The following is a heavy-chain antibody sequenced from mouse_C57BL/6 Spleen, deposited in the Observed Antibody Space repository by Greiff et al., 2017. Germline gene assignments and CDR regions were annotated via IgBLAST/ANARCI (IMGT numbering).Heavy chain of an antibody. CDR1: GYSITSGYY. CDR3: ARDSSYYYGSSYGFDY. J-gene: IGHJ2*01. CDR2: ISYDGSN. Sequence: EVKLMESGPGLVKPSQSLSLTCSVTGYSITSGYYWNWIRQFPGNKLEWMGYISYDGSNNYNPSLKNRLSITRDKSKNQFFLKLNSVTTEDTATYYCARDSSYYYGSSYGFDYWGQGTTLTVSS. V-gene: IGHV3-6*01. D-gene: IGHD1-1*01.